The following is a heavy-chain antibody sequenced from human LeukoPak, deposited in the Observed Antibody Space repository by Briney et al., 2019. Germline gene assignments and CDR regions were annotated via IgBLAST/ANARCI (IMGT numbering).Heavy chain of an antibody. Sequence: PGGSLRLSCAASGFTVSSNYMSWVRQAPGKGLEWVSVIYSGGSTYYADSVKGRFTISRDSSKNTLYLQMNSLRAEDTAVYYCAREGQPLRFDYWGQGTLVTVSS. J-gene: IGHJ4*02. CDR2: IYSGGST. CDR1: GFTVSSNY. D-gene: IGHD2-2*01. CDR3: AREGQPLRFDY. V-gene: IGHV3-53*01.